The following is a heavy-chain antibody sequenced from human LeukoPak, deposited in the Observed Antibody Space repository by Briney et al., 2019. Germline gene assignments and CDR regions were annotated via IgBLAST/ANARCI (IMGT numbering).Heavy chain of an antibody. CDR3: ARYTGNWFDP. V-gene: IGHV4-4*02. CDR2: MYHSGST. J-gene: IGHJ5*02. Sequence: GSLRLSCAASGFTFTSYSMNWVRQSPGKGLEWIGGMYHSGSTNTNPSLKSRVTILIDKPKNQFSLKLNSMTAADTAVYYCARYTGNWFDPWGQGTLVTVSS. D-gene: IGHD2-8*02. CDR1: GFTFTSYSM.